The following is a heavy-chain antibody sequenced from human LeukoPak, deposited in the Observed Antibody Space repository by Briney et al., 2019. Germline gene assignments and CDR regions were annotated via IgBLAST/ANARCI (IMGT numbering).Heavy chain of an antibody. J-gene: IGHJ4*02. CDR1: GGSISSYY. CDR3: ARGPMEDY. D-gene: IGHD1-1*01. Sequence: SETLSLTCTVSGGSISSYYWSWIRQPPGKGLEWIGYIYYSGSTNYNPSLKSRVTISVDTSKNQFSLKLSSVTAADTAVYYCARGPMEDYWGQGTLVTVSS. V-gene: IGHV4-59*01. CDR2: IYYSGST.